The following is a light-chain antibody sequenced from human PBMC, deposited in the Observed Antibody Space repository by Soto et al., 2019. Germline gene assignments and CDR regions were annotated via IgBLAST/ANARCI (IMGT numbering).Light chain of an antibody. CDR1: SSDVGGYNY. J-gene: IGLJ1*01. V-gene: IGLV2-23*02. CDR3: CSYAGSSTYV. Sequence: QSVLTQPASVSGSPGQSITISCTGTSSDVGGYNYVSWYQQHPGKAPKLMIYEVSNRPSGVSNRFSGSKSGTTASLTISGLQAEDEADYYCCSYAGSSTYVFGTGTKVTV. CDR2: EVS.